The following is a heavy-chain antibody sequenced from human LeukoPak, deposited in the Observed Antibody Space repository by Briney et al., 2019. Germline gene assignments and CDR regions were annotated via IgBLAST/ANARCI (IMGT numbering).Heavy chain of an antibody. Sequence: GRSLRLSCAASGFTFSSYAMHWVRQAPGKGLEWMAVISYDGSNKYYADSVKGRFTISRDNSKNTLYLQMNSLRAEDTAVYYCARGEYYYERRYFDYWGQGTLVTVSS. V-gene: IGHV3-30*01. CDR1: GFTFSSYA. CDR3: ARGEYYYERRYFDY. J-gene: IGHJ4*02. CDR2: ISYDGSNK. D-gene: IGHD3-22*01.